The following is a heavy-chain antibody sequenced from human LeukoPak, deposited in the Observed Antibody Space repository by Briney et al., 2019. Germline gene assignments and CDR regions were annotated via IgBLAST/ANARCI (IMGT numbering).Heavy chain of an antibody. CDR2: IYPGDSDT. CDR3: ARRRDSSGWLFVFDY. CDR1: GYSFTSYW. V-gene: IGHV5-51*01. J-gene: IGHJ4*02. D-gene: IGHD6-19*01. Sequence: HGESLQISCKGSGYSFTSYWIGWVRQMPGKGLEWMGIIYPGDSDTRYSPSFQGQVTISADKSISTAYLQWSSLKASDTAMYYCARRRDSSGWLFVFDYWGQGTLVTVSS.